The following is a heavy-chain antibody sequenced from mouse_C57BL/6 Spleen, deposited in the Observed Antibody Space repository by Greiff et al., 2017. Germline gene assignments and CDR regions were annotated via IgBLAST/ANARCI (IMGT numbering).Heavy chain of an antibody. V-gene: IGHV1-66*01. CDR1: GYSFTRYY. CDR3: ARGDRCAD. Sequence: VQLQQPGPELVKPGASVQISCKASGYSFTRYYIHWVKQRPGQGLEWIGWISPGSGNTKYNEKFKGKATLTADTSSSTADMQLSSRTSEDASVYDCARGDRCADWGKGTRGTVSA. J-gene: IGHJ3*01. D-gene: IGHD3-3*01. CDR2: ISPGSGNT.